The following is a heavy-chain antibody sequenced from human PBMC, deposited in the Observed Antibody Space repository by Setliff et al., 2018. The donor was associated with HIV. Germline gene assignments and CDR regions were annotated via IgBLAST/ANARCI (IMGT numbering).Heavy chain of an antibody. D-gene: IGHD3-22*01. CDR1: GFTFSSYS. Sequence: GGSLRLSCAASGFTFSSYSMNWVRQAPGKGLEWVSGISWNSGSIGYADSVKGRFTISRDNAKNSLYLQMNSLRAEDTALYYCARAYDSSGYYYYFDYWGQGTLVTVSS. J-gene: IGHJ4*02. CDR2: ISWNSGSI. V-gene: IGHV3-20*04. CDR3: ARAYDSSGYYYYFDY.